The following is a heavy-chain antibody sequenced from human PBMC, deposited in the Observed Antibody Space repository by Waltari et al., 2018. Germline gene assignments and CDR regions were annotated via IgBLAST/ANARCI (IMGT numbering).Heavy chain of an antibody. Sequence: QVQLQESGPGQVKPSETLSLTCDVSRGSIRSHYWSWIRRPPGKGLEWIGYIYYNGATNYHPALMSRVTISVDTAKNQFSLKLTSVTAADTAVYYCARDRVVPADEPDYYGLDVWGQGTTVTVSS. CDR1: RGSIRSHY. D-gene: IGHD2-2*01. CDR3: ARDRVVPADEPDYYGLDV. V-gene: IGHV4-59*11. J-gene: IGHJ6*02. CDR2: IYYNGAT.